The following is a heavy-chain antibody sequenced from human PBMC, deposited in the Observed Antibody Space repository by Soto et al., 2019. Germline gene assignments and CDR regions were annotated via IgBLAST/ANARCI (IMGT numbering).Heavy chain of an antibody. CDR3: ARDLGYQGPDY. J-gene: IGHJ4*02. D-gene: IGHD2-2*01. CDR1: GYTFTNHF. Sequence: ASVKVSCKTSGYTFTNHFIHLARQAPGQRPMWMGCINPVNGDTKYSQKLQGRVTMTTDTSTSTAYMELRSLRSDDTAVYYCARDLGYQGPDYWGQGTLVTVSS. CDR2: INPVNGDT. V-gene: IGHV1-3*01.